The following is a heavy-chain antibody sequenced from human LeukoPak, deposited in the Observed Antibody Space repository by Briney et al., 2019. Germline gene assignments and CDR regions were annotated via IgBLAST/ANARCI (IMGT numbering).Heavy chain of an antibody. CDR2: ISGSGGST. V-gene: IGHV3-23*01. Sequence: GGSLRLSCAASGFTFSSYAMSWVRQAPGKGLEWVSGISGSGGSTYYADSVKGRFTISRDNSKNTLYLQMNSLRAEDTAVYYCTKDPPLTGGVYSAHWGQGTLVTVSS. CDR3: TKDPPLTGGVYSAH. CDR1: GFTFSSYA. J-gene: IGHJ4*02. D-gene: IGHD7-27*01.